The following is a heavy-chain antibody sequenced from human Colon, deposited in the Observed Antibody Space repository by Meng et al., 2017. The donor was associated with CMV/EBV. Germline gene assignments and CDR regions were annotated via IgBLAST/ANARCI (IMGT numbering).Heavy chain of an antibody. CDR3: TSGYWYETYFDH. CDR2: SRNRANIYTT. CDR1: GFTFSDHY. J-gene: IGHJ4*02. V-gene: IGHV3-72*01. D-gene: IGHD2-8*02. Sequence: GGSLRLSCATSGFTFSDHYMDWVRQAPGRELEWVGRSRNRANIYTTEYAPSVRGRFTISRDESKKLLFLHMTSLKTEDTAVYYCTSGYWYETYFDHWGQGTLVTVSS.